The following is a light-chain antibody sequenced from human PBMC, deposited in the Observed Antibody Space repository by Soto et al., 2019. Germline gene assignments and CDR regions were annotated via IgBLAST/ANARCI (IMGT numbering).Light chain of an antibody. Sequence: QSALTQPASVSGSPGQSITISCTGTSSDVGGYNYVSWYQQHPGKAPKLMIYYVSNRPSGVSNRFSGSKSGNTASLTISGFQAEDEADYYCSSYTSSSTLEVFGTGTKVTVL. V-gene: IGLV2-14*01. CDR3: SSYTSSSTLEV. CDR1: SSDVGGYNY. CDR2: YVS. J-gene: IGLJ1*01.